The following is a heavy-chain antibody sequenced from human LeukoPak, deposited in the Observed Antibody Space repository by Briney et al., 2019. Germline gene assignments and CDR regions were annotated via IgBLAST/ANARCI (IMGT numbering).Heavy chain of an antibody. CDR2: IYHSGGA. CDR3: AYNRNFALDN. CDR1: GASIDSHSW. V-gene: IGHV4/OR15-8*01. D-gene: IGHD1-14*01. J-gene: IGHJ4*02. Sequence: SETLSLTCAVSGASIDSHSWWSWVRQPPGKGLEWIGEIYHSGGANYKPSLKSRVTMSVDTSKNHFSLKLTSVTAADAAVYYCAYNRNFALDNWGQGTLVTVSS.